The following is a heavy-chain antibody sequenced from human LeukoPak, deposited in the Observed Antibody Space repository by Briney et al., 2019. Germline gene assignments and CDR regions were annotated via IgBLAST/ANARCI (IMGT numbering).Heavy chain of an antibody. CDR3: ARDFGQQLSDAFDI. V-gene: IGHV3-21*01. D-gene: IGHD6-13*01. Sequence: GGSLRLYCAASGFTFSSYSMNWVRQAPGKGLEWVSSISSSSSYIYYADSVKGRFTISRDNAKNSLYLQMNSLRAEDTAVYYCARDFGQQLSDAFDIWGQGTMVTVSS. J-gene: IGHJ3*02. CDR1: GFTFSSYS. CDR2: ISSSSSYI.